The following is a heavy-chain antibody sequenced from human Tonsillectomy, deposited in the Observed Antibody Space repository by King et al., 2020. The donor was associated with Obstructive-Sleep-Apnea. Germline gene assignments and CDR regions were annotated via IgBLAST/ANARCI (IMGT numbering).Heavy chain of an antibody. CDR1: GYSFTSYW. V-gene: IGHV5-51*01. J-gene: IGHJ4*02. D-gene: IGHD6-6*01. CDR2: IYPGDSDT. CDR3: VRDQRFSSSSHLFDY. Sequence: QLVQSGVEVKKPGESLKISCKGSGYSFTSYWIGGVRQMPVKGLELMGIIYPGDSDTRYSPAFQGQVTISADKSISTAYLQWSSLKASDTAMYYCVRDQRFSSSSHLFDYWGQGTLVTVSS.